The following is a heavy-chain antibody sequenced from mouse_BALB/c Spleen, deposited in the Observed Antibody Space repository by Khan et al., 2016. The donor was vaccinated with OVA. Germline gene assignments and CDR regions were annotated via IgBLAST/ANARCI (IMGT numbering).Heavy chain of an antibody. V-gene: IGHV14-1*02. CDR2: IDPENGKT. CDR3: ASSGYFALFGY. CDR1: GFNIKDSY. Sequence: VQLQQSGADLVRPGALVKLSCKASGFNIKDSYMHWVKQRPEQGLEWIGWIDPENGKTIYDPKFQDKASITADTSSNTAYMQLISLTSEDTAVYYCASSGYFALFGYWGQGTLVTVSA. J-gene: IGHJ3*01.